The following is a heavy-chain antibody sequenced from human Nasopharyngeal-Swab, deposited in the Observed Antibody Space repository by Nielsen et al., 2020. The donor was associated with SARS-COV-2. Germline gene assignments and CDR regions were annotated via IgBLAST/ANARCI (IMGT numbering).Heavy chain of an antibody. Sequence: GGSLRLSCAASGFTFSSYWMSWVRQAPGKGLEWVANIKQDGSEKYYVDSVKGRFTISRDNAKNSLYLQMNSLRAEDTAVYYCARDGGHDYYYGMDVWGQGTTVTVSS. V-gene: IGHV3-7*03. CDR1: GFTFSSYW. CDR3: ARDGGHDYYYGMDV. J-gene: IGHJ6*02. CDR2: IKQDGSEK.